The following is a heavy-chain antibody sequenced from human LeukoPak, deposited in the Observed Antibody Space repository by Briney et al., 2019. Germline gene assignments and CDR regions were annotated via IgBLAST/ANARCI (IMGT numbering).Heavy chain of an antibody. CDR2: IYYSGST. D-gene: IGHD3-22*01. CDR1: GGSISSYY. CDR3: ARYSGYFYYFDY. J-gene: IGHJ4*02. Sequence: SETLPLTCTVSGGSISSYYWSWIRQPPGKGLEWIGYIYYSGSTNYNPSLKSRVTISVDTSKNQFSLKLSSVTAADTAVYYCARYSGYFYYFDYWGQGTLVTVSS. V-gene: IGHV4-59*01.